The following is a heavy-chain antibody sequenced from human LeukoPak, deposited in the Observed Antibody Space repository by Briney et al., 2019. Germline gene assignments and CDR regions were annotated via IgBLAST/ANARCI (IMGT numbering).Heavy chain of an antibody. Sequence: PGGSLRLSCAASGFTFNSFHINWVRQAPGKGLEWISFIRGPSNNIDYADSVRGRFTISRDYARNSVYLQMNSLRVDDTAVYYCARGVHITVSGWHFDFWGRGAQVTVSS. CDR2: IRGPSNNI. CDR3: ARGVHITVSGWHFDF. J-gene: IGHJ2*01. D-gene: IGHD6-19*01. CDR1: GFTFNSFH. V-gene: IGHV3-48*04.